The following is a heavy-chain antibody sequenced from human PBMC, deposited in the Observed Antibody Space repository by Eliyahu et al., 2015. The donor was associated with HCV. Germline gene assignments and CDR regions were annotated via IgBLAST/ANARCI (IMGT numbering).Heavy chain of an antibody. Sequence: QVQVVESGGGVVQPGRSLRLSCAASGFTFSNYAMXWVRQAPGKGLEWVALISQNGRNTYYADSVKGRFTISRDNSQDTLYVHMNNLGEEDTALYYCARTHIIHGNYDYYYHGLDVWGQGTTVTVSS. V-gene: IGHV3-30*04. CDR3: ARTHIIHGNYDYYYHGLDV. CDR1: GFTFSNYA. CDR2: ISQNGRNT. J-gene: IGHJ6*02. D-gene: IGHD3-3*01.